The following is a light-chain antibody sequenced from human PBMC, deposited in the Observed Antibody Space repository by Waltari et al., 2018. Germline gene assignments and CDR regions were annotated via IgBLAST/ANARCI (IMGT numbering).Light chain of an antibody. J-gene: IGKJ1*01. V-gene: IGKV2-30*01. CDR3: MQGIHWPPT. Sequence: DVVMTQSPLSLPVTLGQPASISCRSSQRLVYIDGSTYLNWFQQRPGQSPRRLIYKVSKRDSGVPDRFSGSGSGTHFTLTISRVEAEDVGVYYCMQGIHWPPTFGQGTKVEIK. CDR1: QRLVYIDGSTY. CDR2: KVS.